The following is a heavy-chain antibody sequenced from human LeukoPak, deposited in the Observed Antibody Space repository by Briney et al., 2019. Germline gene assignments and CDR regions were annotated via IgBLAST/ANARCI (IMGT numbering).Heavy chain of an antibody. J-gene: IGHJ4*02. CDR3: ARDSTRRFDY. CDR1: GGSISSGSYY. V-gene: IGHV4-61*02. CDR2: IYTSGST. Sequence: PSETLSLTCTVSGGSISSGSYYWSWIRQPAGKGLEWIGRIYTSGSTNYNPSLKSRVTMSVDTSKNQFSLKLSSVTAEDTAVYYCARDSTRRFDYWGQGTLVTVSS.